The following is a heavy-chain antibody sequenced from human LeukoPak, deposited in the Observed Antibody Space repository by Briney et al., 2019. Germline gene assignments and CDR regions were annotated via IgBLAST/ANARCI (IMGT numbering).Heavy chain of an antibody. J-gene: IGHJ4*02. Sequence: GASVKVSCKASGYTFTSYGISWVRQAPGQGLEWMGWISAYNGNTNYAQKFQGRVTMTRDTSISTAYMELSRLRSDDTAVYYCARQVGVRGASYFDYWGQGTLVTVSS. D-gene: IGHD3-10*01. CDR1: GYTFTSYG. CDR3: ARQVGVRGASYFDY. V-gene: IGHV1-18*01. CDR2: ISAYNGNT.